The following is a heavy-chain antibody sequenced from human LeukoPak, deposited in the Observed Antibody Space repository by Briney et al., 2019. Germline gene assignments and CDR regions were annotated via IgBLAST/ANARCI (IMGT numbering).Heavy chain of an antibody. CDR3: ARLAYCGGDCYSYYFDY. V-gene: IGHV4-4*02. J-gene: IGHJ4*02. CDR1: GGSISSSNW. CDR2: IYHSGST. Sequence: SETLSLTCAVSGGSISSSNWWSWVRQPPGKGLEWIGEIYHSGSTNYNPSLKSRVTISVDTSKNQFSLKLSSVTAADTAVYYCARLAYCGGDCYSYYFDYWGQGTLVTVSS. D-gene: IGHD2-21*02.